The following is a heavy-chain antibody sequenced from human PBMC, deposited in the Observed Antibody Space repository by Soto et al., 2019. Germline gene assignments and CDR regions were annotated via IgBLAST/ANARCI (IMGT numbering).Heavy chain of an antibody. D-gene: IGHD2-2*01. J-gene: IGHJ5*02. CDR3: AREGREYQRRAGWFDP. V-gene: IGHV4-39*02. Sequence: QLQLQESGPGLVKPSETLSLTCTVSGGSISSSSYYWGWIRQPPGKGLEWIGSIYYSGITNYNPSLKSRVTISVDTSKNQFSLKLSSVTAADTAVYYCAREGREYQRRAGWFDPWGQGTLVTVSS. CDR1: GGSISSSSYY. CDR2: IYYSGIT.